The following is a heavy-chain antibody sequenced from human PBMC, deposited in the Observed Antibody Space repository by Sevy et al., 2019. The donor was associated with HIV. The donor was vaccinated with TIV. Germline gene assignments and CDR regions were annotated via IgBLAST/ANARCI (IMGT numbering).Heavy chain of an antibody. J-gene: IGHJ6*02. D-gene: IGHD3-3*01. Sequence: ASVKVSCKASGYTFTGYYMHWVRQAPGQGLEWMGWINPNSGGTNYAQKFQGRVTMTRDTSISTAYMELSRLGSDDTAVYYCASVSKTYYDFWSGYYILYYGMDVWGQGTTVTVSS. CDR1: GYTFTGYY. CDR2: INPNSGGT. CDR3: ASVSKTYYDFWSGYYILYYGMDV. V-gene: IGHV1-2*02.